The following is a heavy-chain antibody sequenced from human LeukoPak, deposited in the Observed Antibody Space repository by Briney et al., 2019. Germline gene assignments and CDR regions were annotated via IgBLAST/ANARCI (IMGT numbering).Heavy chain of an antibody. CDR3: ARGSGGAVVTEDFDY. D-gene: IGHD4-23*01. CDR2: IYYSGST. CDR1: GGSISSYY. Sequence: SETLSLTCTVSGGSISSYYWSWIRQPPGKGLEWIGYIYYSGSTNYNPSLKSRVTISVDTSKNQFSLKLSSVTAADTAVYYCARGSGGAVVTEDFDYWGQGTLVTVSS. J-gene: IGHJ4*02. V-gene: IGHV4-59*01.